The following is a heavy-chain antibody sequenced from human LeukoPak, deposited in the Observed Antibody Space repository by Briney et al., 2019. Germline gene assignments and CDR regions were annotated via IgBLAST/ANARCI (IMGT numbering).Heavy chain of an antibody. V-gene: IGHV4-39*07. CDR1: GGSISSSSYY. J-gene: IGHJ4*02. CDR3: ARETKAVADRLTSQPPYYFDY. CDR2: IYYSGST. Sequence: SETLSLTCTVSGGSISSSSYYWGWIRQPPGKGLEWIGSIYYSGSTYYNPSLKSRVTISVDTSKNQFSLKLSSVTAADTAVYYCARETKAVADRLTSQPPYYFDYWGQGTLVTVSS. D-gene: IGHD6-19*01.